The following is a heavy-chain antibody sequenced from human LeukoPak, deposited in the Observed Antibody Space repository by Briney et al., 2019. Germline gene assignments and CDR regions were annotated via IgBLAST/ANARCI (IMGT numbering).Heavy chain of an antibody. CDR1: GYTFTNYA. J-gene: IGHJ4*02. Sequence: ASVKVSCKASGYTFTNYAMHWVRQAPGQRLEWMGWINAGNGNTKYSQKFQGRVTITRDTSASTAYMEVSSLRSEDTAVYYCAREAYSSGKDYWGQGTLVTVSS. CDR3: AREAYSSGKDY. V-gene: IGHV1-3*01. D-gene: IGHD6-19*01. CDR2: INAGNGNT.